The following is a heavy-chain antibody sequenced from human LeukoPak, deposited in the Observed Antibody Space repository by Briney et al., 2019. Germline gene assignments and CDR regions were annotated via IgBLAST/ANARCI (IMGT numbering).Heavy chain of an antibody. D-gene: IGHD6-13*01. CDR3: ARVGYTSYYYYGMDV. CDR2: ISSNGGST. V-gene: IGHV3-64*01. J-gene: IGHJ6*02. CDR1: GFTFSSYA. Sequence: PGGSLRLSCAASGFTFSSYAMHWVRQALGKGLEYVSAISSNGGSTSYANSVKGRFTISRDNSKNTLYLQMGSLRAEDMAVYYCARVGYTSYYYYGMDVWGQGTTVTVSS.